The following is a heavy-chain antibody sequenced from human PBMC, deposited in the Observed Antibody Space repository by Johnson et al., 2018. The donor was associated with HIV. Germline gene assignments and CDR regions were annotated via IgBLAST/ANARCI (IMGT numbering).Heavy chain of an antibody. CDR2: INSDGSSS. CDR1: GFTLSSYW. Sequence: VQLVESGGGLVQPGGSLRLSCAASGFTLSSYWMHWVRQVPGKGPVWVSRINSDGSSSAYADSVKGRFTISRDGAKNTLYLQMNSLIAEDTAVYDCAKDGTRVSYYDSSGYYAYAFDSWGQGTMVTVSS. CDR3: AKDGTRVSYYDSSGYYAYAFDS. V-gene: IGHV3-74*01. J-gene: IGHJ3*02. D-gene: IGHD3-22*01.